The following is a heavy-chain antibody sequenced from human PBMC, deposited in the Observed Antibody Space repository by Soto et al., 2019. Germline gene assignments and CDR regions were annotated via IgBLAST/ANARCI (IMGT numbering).Heavy chain of an antibody. V-gene: IGHV3-33*01. J-gene: IGHJ4*02. D-gene: IGHD6-13*01. CDR1: GFTFSSYG. CDR2: IWYDGSNK. Sequence: PGGSLRLSCAASGFTFSSYGMHWFRQAPGKGLEWVAVIWYDGSNKYYADSVKGRFTISRDNSKNTLYLQMNSLRAEDTAVYYCARDPRYSSSWYYFDYWGQGTLVTVSS. CDR3: ARDPRYSSSWYYFDY.